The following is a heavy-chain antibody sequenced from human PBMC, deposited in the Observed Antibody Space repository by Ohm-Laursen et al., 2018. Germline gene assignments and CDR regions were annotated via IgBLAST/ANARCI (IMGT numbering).Heavy chain of an antibody. Sequence: GSLRLSCSASGFTFRDYYMSWIRQAPGKGLEWVSYISSSGSTIYYADSVKGRFTISRDNVKNSLYLQMNSLRAEDTGVYYCARDPDGGGGYFDSRGLGTLVTVSS. CDR1: GFTFRDYY. J-gene: IGHJ4*02. D-gene: IGHD3-16*01. CDR3: ARDPDGGGGYFDS. V-gene: IGHV3-11*01. CDR2: ISSSGSTI.